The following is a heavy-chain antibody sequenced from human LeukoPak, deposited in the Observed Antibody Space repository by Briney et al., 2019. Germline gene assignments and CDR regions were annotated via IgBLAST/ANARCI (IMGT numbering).Heavy chain of an antibody. Sequence: GASVKVSCKASGYTFTSYGISWVRQAPGQGLEWMGWISAYNGNTNYAQKLQGRVTMTTDTSTSTAYMELRSLRSDDTAVYYCARVRGAIGSIGDYSARTLSMDVWGQGTTVTVSS. CDR3: ARVRGAIGSIGDYSARTLSMDV. J-gene: IGHJ6*02. V-gene: IGHV1-18*01. CDR1: GYTFTSYG. CDR2: ISAYNGNT. D-gene: IGHD4-17*01.